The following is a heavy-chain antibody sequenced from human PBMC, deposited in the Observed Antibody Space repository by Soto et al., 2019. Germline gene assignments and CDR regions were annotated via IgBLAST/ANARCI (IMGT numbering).Heavy chain of an antibody. D-gene: IGHD2-8*01. CDR2: IAVGSGYT. Sequence: SVKVSCKASGFTFTSSAFQWVRQARGQRLEWIGWIAVGSGYTNYAQRFQDRVTLTRDMSTATTYMELSRLTPEDTAIYYCAADATAWQQMVPSDYWGQGTLVTVSS. CDR3: AADATAWQQMVPSDY. J-gene: IGHJ4*02. CDR1: GFTFTSSA. V-gene: IGHV1-58*01.